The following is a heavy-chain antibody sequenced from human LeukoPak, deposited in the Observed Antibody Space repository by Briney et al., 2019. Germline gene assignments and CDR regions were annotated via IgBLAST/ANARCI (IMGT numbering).Heavy chain of an antibody. J-gene: IGHJ4*02. CDR3: AREVLRYYYDSSGYFDY. V-gene: IGHV4-4*07. CDR1: GYSISSSYY. CDR2: IYTSGST. D-gene: IGHD3-22*01. Sequence: SETLSLTCAVSGYSISSSYYWSWIRQPAGKGLEWIGRIYTSGSTNYNPSLKSRVTMSVDTSKNQFSLKLSSVTAADTAVYYCAREVLRYYYDSSGYFDYWGQGTLVTVSS.